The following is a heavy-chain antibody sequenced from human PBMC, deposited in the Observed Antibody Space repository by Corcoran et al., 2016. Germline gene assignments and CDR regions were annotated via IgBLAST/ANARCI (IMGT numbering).Heavy chain of an antibody. Sequence: QVPLVESGGGVVQPGKSLRLSCVASGFIFSSYGMHWVRQAPGKGLEWVAVISYDGSDKYYADSVKGRFTISRDNSKNTRYLQMNSLSTEDTALYYCARRPGIMTMGIDYWGQGTLVTVSS. CDR1: GFIFSSYG. CDR2: ISYDGSDK. J-gene: IGHJ4*02. V-gene: IGHV3-30*03. CDR3: ARRPGIMTMGIDY. D-gene: IGHD3-10*01.